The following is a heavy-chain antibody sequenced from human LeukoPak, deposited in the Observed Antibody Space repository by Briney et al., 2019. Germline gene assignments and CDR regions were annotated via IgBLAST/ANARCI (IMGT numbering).Heavy chain of an antibody. V-gene: IGHV4-31*03. CDR2: IYYSGST. J-gene: IGHJ4*02. CDR3: ARVGSSLSASDSSGFGTFDY. D-gene: IGHD3-22*01. Sequence: SETLSLTCTVPGGSISSGGYYWSWIRQHPGKGLEWIGYIYYSGSTYYNPSLKSRVTISVDTSKNQFSLKLSSVTAADTAVYYCARVGSSLSASDSSGFGTFDYWGQGTLVTVSS. CDR1: GGSISSGGYY.